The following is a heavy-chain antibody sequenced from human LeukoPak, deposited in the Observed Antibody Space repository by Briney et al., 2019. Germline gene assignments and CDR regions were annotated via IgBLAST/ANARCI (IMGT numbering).Heavy chain of an antibody. J-gene: IGHJ4*02. CDR1: GGSLSRGSYH. V-gene: IGHV4-61*02. D-gene: IGHD2-21*01. CDR3: ARGGIPDY. CDR2: FYTSGTP. Sequence: SETLSLTCTVSGGSLSRGSYHWNWIRQPAGKGLEWIGRFYTSGTPNYNPSLKSRVTTLVDTSRNQFSLKLSSVTAADTALYYCARGGIPDYWGQGILVTVSS.